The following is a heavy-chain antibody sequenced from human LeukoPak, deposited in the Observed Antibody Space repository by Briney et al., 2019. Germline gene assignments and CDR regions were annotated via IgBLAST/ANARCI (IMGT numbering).Heavy chain of an antibody. J-gene: IGHJ5*01. CDR2: IYYSGST. V-gene: IGHV4-30-4*01. CDR1: GGSISSGDYY. Sequence: ASQILSLTCTVSGGSISSGDYYWSWIRQPPGKGLEWIGYIYYSGSTYYNPSLKSRVTISVDTSKNQFSLKLSSVTAADTAVYYCARGFEYGWYDSWGQGTLVTVSS. D-gene: IGHD2-2*01. CDR3: ARGFEYGWYDS.